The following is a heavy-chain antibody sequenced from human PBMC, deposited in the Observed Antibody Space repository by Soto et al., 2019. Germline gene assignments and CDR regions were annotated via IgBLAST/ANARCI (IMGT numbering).Heavy chain of an antibody. J-gene: IGHJ4*02. CDR1: GFTFSSYA. CDR2: ISYDGSNK. CDR3: ARDSPITMVRGVIIEVGPPDY. Sequence: GGSLRLSCAASGFTFSSYAMHWVRQAPGKGLEWVAVISYDGSNKYYADSVKGRFTISRDNSKNTLYLQMNSLRAEDTAVYYCARDSPITMVRGVIIEVGPPDYWGQGTLVTVSS. V-gene: IGHV3-30-3*01. D-gene: IGHD3-10*01.